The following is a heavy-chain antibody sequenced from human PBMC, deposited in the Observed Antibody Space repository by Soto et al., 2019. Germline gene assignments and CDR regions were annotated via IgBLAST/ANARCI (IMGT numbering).Heavy chain of an antibody. Sequence: QLQLQESGPGLVKPSETLSLTCTVSGGSISSSSYYWGWIRQPPGKGLEWIGSIYYSGSTYYNPSLKSRVTISVDTSKNQFSLKLSSVTAADTAVYCCARHPWELPFDYWGQGTLVTVSS. J-gene: IGHJ4*02. V-gene: IGHV4-39*01. CDR2: IYYSGST. CDR3: ARHPWELPFDY. CDR1: GGSISSSSYY. D-gene: IGHD1-26*01.